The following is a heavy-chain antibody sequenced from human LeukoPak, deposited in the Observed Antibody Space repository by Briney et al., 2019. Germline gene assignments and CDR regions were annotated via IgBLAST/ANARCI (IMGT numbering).Heavy chain of an antibody. D-gene: IGHD3-22*01. J-gene: IGHJ3*02. CDR1: GYTFTGYY. CDR3: ARDRYNYYDSSGYYYMGAFDI. Sequence: GASVKVSCKASGYTFTGYYMHWVRQAPGQGHEWMGWINPNSGGTNYAQKFQGRVTMTRDTSISTAYMELSRLRSDDTAVYYCARDRYNYYDSSGYYYMGAFDIWGQGTMVTVSS. V-gene: IGHV1-2*02. CDR2: INPNSGGT.